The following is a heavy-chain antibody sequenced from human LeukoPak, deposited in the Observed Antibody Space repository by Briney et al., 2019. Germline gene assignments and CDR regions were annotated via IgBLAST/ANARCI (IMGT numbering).Heavy chain of an antibody. V-gene: IGHV3-9*01. CDR1: GFTFDDFA. D-gene: IGHD6-19*01. CDR3: AKDGVGSGWSEIDF. CDR2: ITWNSANI. J-gene: IGHJ4*02. Sequence: GGSLRPSCAASGFTFDDFAMHWVRQAPGKGLEWVSGITWNSANIAYADSVKGRFTISRDNAKNSLHLQMNNLRIEDTALYYCAKDGVGSGWSEIDFWGQGTLVTVAS.